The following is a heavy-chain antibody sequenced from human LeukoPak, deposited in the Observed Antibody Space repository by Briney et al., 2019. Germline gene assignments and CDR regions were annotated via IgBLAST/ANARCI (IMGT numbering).Heavy chain of an antibody. D-gene: IGHD3-10*01. CDR2: ISTDGSST. Sequence: TVGSLRLSCAASGCTFSRYWSHWVRQAPGKGPWWFSVISTDGSSTRYADSVKGRFTISRDNVKNTLYLHMNSLRVEDTAVYYCKGPSLDASGMGFDPWGPGDLVTVSS. CDR3: KGPSLDASGMGFDP. V-gene: IGHV3-74*01. CDR1: GCTFSRYW. J-gene: IGHJ5*02.